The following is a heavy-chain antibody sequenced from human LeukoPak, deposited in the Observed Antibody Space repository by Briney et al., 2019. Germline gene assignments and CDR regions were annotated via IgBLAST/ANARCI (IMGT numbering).Heavy chain of an antibody. V-gene: IGHV4-4*02. CDR1: GGSISSSNW. J-gene: IGHJ4*02. CDR2: IYHSGST. D-gene: IGHD3-22*01. CDR3: ARQGAYYYHPFDS. Sequence: SGTLSLTCAVSGGSISSSNWWIWVRQPPGKGLEWIGEIYHSGSTNYNPSLKSRVTISVDKSKNQFSLRLSSVTAADTAVYYCARQGAYYYHPFDSWGQGTLVTVSS.